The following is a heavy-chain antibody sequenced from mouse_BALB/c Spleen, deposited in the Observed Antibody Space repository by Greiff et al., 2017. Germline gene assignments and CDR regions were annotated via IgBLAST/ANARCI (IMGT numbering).Heavy chain of an antibody. CDR3: ARERGLLGY. J-gene: IGHJ2*01. Sequence: QVQLQQPGAELVKPGASVKLSCKASGYTFTSYWMHWVKQRPGQGLEWIGEINPSNGCTNYNEKFKSKATLTVDKSSSTAYMQLSSLTSEDSAVYYCARERGLLGYWGQGTTLTVSS. D-gene: IGHD2-3*01. V-gene: IGHV1S81*02. CDR1: GYTFTSYW. CDR2: INPSNGCT.